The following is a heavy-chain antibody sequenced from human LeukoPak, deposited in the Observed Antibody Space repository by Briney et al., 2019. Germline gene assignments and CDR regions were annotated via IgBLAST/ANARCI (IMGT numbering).Heavy chain of an antibody. V-gene: IGHV4-4*02. J-gene: IGHJ4*02. D-gene: IGHD3-16*01. CDR2: IFHSGST. CDR3: GRGGGGGGGIFDS. CDR1: GGLISSSNW. Sequence: SETLSLTCAVSGGLISSSNWWSWVRQAPGKGLEWIGEIFHSGSTNYNPSLKSRVTMSIDASKNHFSLTLTSLTAADTAVYYWGRGGGGGGGIFDSWGQGILVTVSS.